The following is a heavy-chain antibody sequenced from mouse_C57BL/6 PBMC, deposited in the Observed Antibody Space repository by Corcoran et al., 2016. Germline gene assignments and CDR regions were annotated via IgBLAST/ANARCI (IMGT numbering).Heavy chain of an antibody. Sequence: EVQLQQSGPVLVKPGASVKMSCKASGYTFTDYYMNWVKQSNGKSLEWIGVINPYNGGTSYNQKFKGKATLTVDKSSSTAYMELNSLTSEDSAVYYCARAYGSSYVYFDVWGTGTTVTVSS. V-gene: IGHV1-19*01. CDR2: INPYNGGT. CDR3: ARAYGSSYVYFDV. CDR1: GYTFTDYY. J-gene: IGHJ1*03. D-gene: IGHD1-1*01.